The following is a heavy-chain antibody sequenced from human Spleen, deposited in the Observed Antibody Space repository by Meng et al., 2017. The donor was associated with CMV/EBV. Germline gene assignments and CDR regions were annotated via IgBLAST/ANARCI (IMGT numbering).Heavy chain of an antibody. J-gene: IGHJ4*02. D-gene: IGHD2-8*01. CDR1: GFTFSSYG. CDR3: AKVPVGTRGSGY. CDR2: IRYDGSNK. Sequence: GGSLRLSCAASGFTFSSYGMHRVRQAPGKGQEWVAFIRYDGSNKYYADSVKGRFTISRDNSKNTLYLQMNSLRAEDTAVYYCAKVPVGTRGSGYWGQGTLVTVSS. V-gene: IGHV3-30*02.